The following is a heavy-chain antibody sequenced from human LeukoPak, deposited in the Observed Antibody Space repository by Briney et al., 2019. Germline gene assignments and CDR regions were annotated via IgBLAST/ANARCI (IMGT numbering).Heavy chain of an antibody. CDR2: ISGDRGRT. CDR3: AKDFDDGTGYYGYFQH. CDR1: GFIFDDYA. D-gene: IGHD3-22*01. Sequence: GGSLRLSCAASGFIFDDYAMHWVRRAPGKGLEWVSLISGDRGRTYYADSVKGRFTISRDNSKNSLYLQMNSLRTEDTALYYCAKDFDDGTGYYGYFQHWGQGTLVTVSS. V-gene: IGHV3-43*02. J-gene: IGHJ1*01.